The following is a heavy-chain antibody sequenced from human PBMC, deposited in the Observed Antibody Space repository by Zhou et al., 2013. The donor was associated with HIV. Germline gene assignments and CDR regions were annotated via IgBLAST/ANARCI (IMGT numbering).Heavy chain of an antibody. Sequence: QVHLVQSGAEVKKPGASVKVSCKASGYRFLSYGISWVRQAPGQGLEWMGGIIPIFGTANYAQKFQGRVTITTDESTSTAYMELSSLRSEDTAVYYCARDLLPTTSWTDSYYYGMDVWGPGTTVTVAS. CDR1: GYRFLSYG. CDR2: IIPIFGTA. J-gene: IGHJ6*02. V-gene: IGHV1-69*05. D-gene: IGHD2-2*01. CDR3: ARDLLPTTSWTDSYYYGMDV.